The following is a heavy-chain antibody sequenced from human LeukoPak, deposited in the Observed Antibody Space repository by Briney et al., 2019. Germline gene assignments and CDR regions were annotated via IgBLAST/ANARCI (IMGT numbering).Heavy chain of an antibody. V-gene: IGHV4-39*01. CDR3: ARHTITMVRGVIKRVYYFDY. CDR1: GDSISSSSYY. D-gene: IGHD3-10*01. J-gene: IGHJ4*02. CDR2: IYYSGST. Sequence: PSDTLSLTCTVSGDSISSSSYYWGWIRQPPGKGQEWIGSIYYSGSTYYNPSLKSRVTISVDTSKNQFSLKLSSVTAADTAAYYCARHTITMVRGVIKRVYYFDYWGQGTLVTVSS.